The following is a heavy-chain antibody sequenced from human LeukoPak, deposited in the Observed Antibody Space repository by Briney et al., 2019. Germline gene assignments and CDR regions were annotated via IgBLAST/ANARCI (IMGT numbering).Heavy chain of an antibody. V-gene: IGHV3-23*01. CDR1: GFTFSSYA. J-gene: IGHJ4*02. CDR3: AKGLWFGELLQDY. Sequence: GGSLRLSCAASGFTFSSYAMSWVRQAPGKGLEWVSAIRGSGGSTYYADSVKGRFTISRDNSKNTLYLQMNSLRAEDTAVYYCAKGLWFGELLQDYWGQGTLVTVSS. CDR2: IRGSGGST. D-gene: IGHD3-10*01.